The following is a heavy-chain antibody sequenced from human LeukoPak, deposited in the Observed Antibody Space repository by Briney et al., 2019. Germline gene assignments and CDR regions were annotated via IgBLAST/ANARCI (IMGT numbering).Heavy chain of an antibody. D-gene: IGHD2-15*01. V-gene: IGHV1-46*01. Sequence: ASVKVSCKASGYTFTSYYMHWVRQAPGQGLEWMGIINPSGGSTSYAQKSQGRVTMTRDTSTSTVYMELSSLRSEDTAVYYCARDRRPPDVLYYYYYGMDVWGQGTTVTVSS. J-gene: IGHJ6*02. CDR2: INPSGGST. CDR3: ARDRRPPDVLYYYYYGMDV. CDR1: GYTFTSYY.